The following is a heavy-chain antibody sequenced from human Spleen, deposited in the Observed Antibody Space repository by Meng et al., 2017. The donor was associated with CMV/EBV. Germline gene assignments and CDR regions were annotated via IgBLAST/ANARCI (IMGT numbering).Heavy chain of an antibody. J-gene: IGHJ4*02. Sequence: ESLKISCAVSGISFRGYVMNWVRQAPGKGLEWIGYIYYSASIDTNPSLGSRVTISRDTSKNQFSLKLDFVTAADTAVYYCAGGGLEYYFDYWGQGTLVTVSS. D-gene: IGHD3-3*01. CDR2: IYYSASI. V-gene: IGHV4-34*08. CDR3: AGGGLEYYFDY. CDR1: GISFRGYV.